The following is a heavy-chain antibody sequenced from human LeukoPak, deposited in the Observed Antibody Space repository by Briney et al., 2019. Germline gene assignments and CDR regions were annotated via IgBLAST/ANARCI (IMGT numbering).Heavy chain of an antibody. Sequence: SETLSLTCAVSGGSFSGYYWTWIRQTPEKGLEWIGKMNPSGSTNYNPSLKSRVTISVDTSKNQFSLELSSVTAADTAVYYCARGRQDVTMIVVVMTAVSYYLDVWGKGTTVTVS. V-gene: IGHV4-34*01. CDR2: MNPSGST. CDR1: GGSFSGYY. CDR3: ARGRQDVTMIVVVMTAVSYYLDV. J-gene: IGHJ6*03. D-gene: IGHD3-22*01.